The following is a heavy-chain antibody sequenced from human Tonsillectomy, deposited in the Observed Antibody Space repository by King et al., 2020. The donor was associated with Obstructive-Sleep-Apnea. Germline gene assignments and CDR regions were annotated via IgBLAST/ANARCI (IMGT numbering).Heavy chain of an antibody. D-gene: IGHD6-19*01. J-gene: IGHJ6*02. Sequence: QLVQSGAEVKKPGASVKGSCKASGYTFTSYDINWVRQATGQGLEWMVWMNPISGNTGYAQQFQGIVTMTRNTSITTAYMELSSLRSEDTALYYCARRAGGAVGDVWGQGTTVTVSS. CDR2: MNPISGNT. CDR1: GYTFTSYD. CDR3: ARRAGGAVGDV. V-gene: IGHV1-8*01.